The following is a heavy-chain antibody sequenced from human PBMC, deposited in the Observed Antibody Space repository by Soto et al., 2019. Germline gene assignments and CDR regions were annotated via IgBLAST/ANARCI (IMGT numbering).Heavy chain of an antibody. J-gene: IGHJ4*02. D-gene: IGHD6-25*01. CDR3: TREAGWQRMVPYD. CDR1: GGTFTNLA. CDR2: ISAFNGDT. V-gene: IGHV1-18*01. Sequence: QVQLVQSGAEVRKSGSSVKVSCKASGGTFTNLAINWVRQAPGQGFEWMGGISAFNGDTQYAQTMKGRLTVTTDTSTTTVHMQLRSLTPADTAVYYCTREAGWQRMVPYDWGQGTLVSVS.